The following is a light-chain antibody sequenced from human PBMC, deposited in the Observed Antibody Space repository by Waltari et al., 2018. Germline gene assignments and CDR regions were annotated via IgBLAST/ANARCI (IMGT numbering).Light chain of an antibody. Sequence: DNQLTQSPSSLAASVGDRVTITCRASQKSYSFLNWYQQRPGRAPNLLISGTSTLRPGVPPRFSGGGSGTEFTLTISSLQPEDCATYYCQQSYVFGQGTKVEIK. J-gene: IGKJ2*01. CDR2: GTS. CDR1: QKSYSF. V-gene: IGKV1-39*01. CDR3: QQSYV.